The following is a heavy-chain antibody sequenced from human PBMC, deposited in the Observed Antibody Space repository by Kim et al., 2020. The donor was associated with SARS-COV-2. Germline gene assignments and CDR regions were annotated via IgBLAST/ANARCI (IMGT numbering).Heavy chain of an antibody. J-gene: IGHJ6*03. CDR2: ISSIISYI. CDR1: GFTFSSYS. CDR3: SIGFDCTCFVCYYYYY. V-gene: IGHV3-21*03. D-gene: IGHD2-8*01. Sequence: GGSLRLSCAASGFTFSSYSMNWVRQAPWKGLEFVSSISSIISYISYADSLNCRFTISIYNSNNSLYLQINIMRAEDTSVYDSSIGFDCTCFVCYYYYY.